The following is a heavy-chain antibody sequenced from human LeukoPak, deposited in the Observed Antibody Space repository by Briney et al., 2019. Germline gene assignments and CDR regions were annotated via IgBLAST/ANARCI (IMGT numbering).Heavy chain of an antibody. CDR1: GFTFSSYA. Sequence: PGGSLRLSCAASGFTFSSYAMSWVRQAPGKGLEWVSAISGSGGSTYYADSVKGRFTISRDNAKNSLYLQMNSLRAEDTAVYYCARALIRSEEYFDYWGQGTLVTVSS. D-gene: IGHD3-10*01. CDR2: ISGSGGST. V-gene: IGHV3-23*01. J-gene: IGHJ4*02. CDR3: ARALIRSEEYFDY.